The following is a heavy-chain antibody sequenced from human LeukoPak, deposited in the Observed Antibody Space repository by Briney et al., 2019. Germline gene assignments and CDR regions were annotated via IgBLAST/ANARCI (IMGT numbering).Heavy chain of an antibody. CDR2: INHSGTT. Sequence: SETLSLTCAVYGGSFSAYYWSWIRQPPGKGLEWVGEINHSGTTNYNPSLKRRVNISVEKSENQFSLKLSSVTAADTAVYYCARGPMAGEVPAARGDHWFDPWGQGTLVTVSS. V-gene: IGHV4-34*01. D-gene: IGHD2-2*01. CDR1: GGSFSAYY. CDR3: ARGPMAGEVPAARGDHWFDP. J-gene: IGHJ5*02.